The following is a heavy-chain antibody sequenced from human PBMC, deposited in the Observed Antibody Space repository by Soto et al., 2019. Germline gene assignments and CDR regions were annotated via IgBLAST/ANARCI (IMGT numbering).Heavy chain of an antibody. J-gene: IGHJ4*02. CDR3: ARHFGNYGDWAFDF. V-gene: IGHV4-39*01. Sequence: PSETLSHTCTVSGGSSIDSSHYWAWIRQPPGKGLEWIATINYSGRTYYNPSLRSRVTISVDTSRDQFSLNLNSVTAADTAVYYCARHFGNYGDWAFDFWGQGTLLTVSS. CDR1: GGSSIDSSHY. D-gene: IGHD4-17*01. CDR2: INYSGRT.